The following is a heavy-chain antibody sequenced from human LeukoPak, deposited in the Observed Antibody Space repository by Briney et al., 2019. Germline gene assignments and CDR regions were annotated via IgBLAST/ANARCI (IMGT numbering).Heavy chain of an antibody. CDR2: PYYRSKWFN. CDR3: ARAAAAKGAFDY. CDR1: GDSVSSNRAA. V-gene: IGHV6-1*01. Sequence: SQTLSLTCAISGDSVSSNRAAWNWIRQSPSRGLEWLGRPYYRSKWFNDYAVSVKSRITINPDTSKNQFSLQLNSVTPEDTAVYYCARAAAAKGAFDYWGQGTLVTVSS. J-gene: IGHJ4*02. D-gene: IGHD6-13*01.